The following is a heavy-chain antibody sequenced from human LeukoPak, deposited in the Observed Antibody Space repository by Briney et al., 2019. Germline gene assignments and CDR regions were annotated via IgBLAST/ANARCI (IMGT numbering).Heavy chain of an antibody. V-gene: IGHV1-24*01. D-gene: IGHD3-3*01. J-gene: IGHJ4*02. CDR2: FDPEDGET. Sequence: ASVKVSCKVAGYTLTELSMHCVRQTPGKGLEWMGGFDPEDGETIYAQKFQGRVTMTEDTSTDTAYMEMSSLRSQDTAVYYCATAPRITIFGVVISPPTHFDYWGQGTLVTVSS. CDR1: GYTLTELS. CDR3: ATAPRITIFGVVISPPTHFDY.